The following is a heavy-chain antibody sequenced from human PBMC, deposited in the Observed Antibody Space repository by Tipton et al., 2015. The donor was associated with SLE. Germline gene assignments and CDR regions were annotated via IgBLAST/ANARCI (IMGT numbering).Heavy chain of an antibody. CDR1: GGSISSGSYY. V-gene: IGHV4-39*02. D-gene: IGHD2-21*01. Sequence: TLSLTCTVSGGSISSGSYYWSWIRQPAGKGLEWIASISYSGATYYNPSLKSRVIISLDTSRNHFSLKLTSVTAADTAVYYCTRGHPHIVVVIGGGWFDPWGQGTLVTVSS. CDR2: ISYSGAT. J-gene: IGHJ5*02. CDR3: TRGHPHIVVVIGGGWFDP.